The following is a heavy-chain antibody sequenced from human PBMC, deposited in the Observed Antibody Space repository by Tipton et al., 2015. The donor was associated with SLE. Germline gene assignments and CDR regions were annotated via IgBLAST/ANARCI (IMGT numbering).Heavy chain of an antibody. D-gene: IGHD6-19*01. J-gene: IGHJ3*02. CDR3: ARGQWLVGGAFYI. Sequence: QSGPEVKKPGSSVKVSCKASGGTFNSYAITWVRQAPGQGLEWMGGIIPIFGAANYAQKFQGRVTITADKSTSTAYMELSSLRSEDTAVYYCARGQWLVGGAFYIWRQGTMFSVSS. V-gene: IGHV1-69*06. CDR1: GGTFNSYA. CDR2: IIPIFGAA.